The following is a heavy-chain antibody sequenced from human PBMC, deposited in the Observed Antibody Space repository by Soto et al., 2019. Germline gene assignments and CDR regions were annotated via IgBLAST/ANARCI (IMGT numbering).Heavy chain of an antibody. Sequence: QVQLQESGPGLVKPSETLSLSCTVSGGSISSYYWSWFRQSPGKRMEWIGYVHHSWGSSYNPSLQNRVAKSLDTTKSQFSLKVTSVTATDTAMYYCARQGFGPLHGLVDVWGQGTTVNVSS. J-gene: IGHJ6*02. CDR1: GGSISSYY. V-gene: IGHV4-59*08. CDR3: ARQGFGPLHGLVDV. CDR2: VHHSWGS. D-gene: IGHD3-10*01.